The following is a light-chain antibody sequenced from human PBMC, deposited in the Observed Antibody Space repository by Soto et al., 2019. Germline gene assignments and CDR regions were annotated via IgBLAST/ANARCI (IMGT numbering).Light chain of an antibody. J-gene: IGKJ4*01. Sequence: EIVMTQSPATLSVSPGERATLSCRASQSVSSNLAWYQHKPGQAPRLLIYGASTRATGVPARFSGSGSGTEFTLTISSLQSEDFAVYYCQQYHKWPLTFGGGTKAEIK. CDR3: QQYHKWPLT. V-gene: IGKV3-15*01. CDR2: GAS. CDR1: QSVSSN.